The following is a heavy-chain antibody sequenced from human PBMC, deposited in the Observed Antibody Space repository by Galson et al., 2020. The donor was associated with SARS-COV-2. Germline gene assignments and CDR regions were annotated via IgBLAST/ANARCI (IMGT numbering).Heavy chain of an antibody. Sequence: GGSLRLSCAASGFTFSSYGMHWVRQAPGKGLEWVAVIWYDGSNKYYADSVKGRFTISRDNSKNTLYLQMNSLRAEDTAVYYCAIEGGYGDYVGGALDYWGQGTLVTVSS. CDR1: GFTFSSYG. D-gene: IGHD4-17*01. V-gene: IGHV3-33*01. CDR2: IWYDGSNK. J-gene: IGHJ4*02. CDR3: AIEGGYGDYVGGALDY.